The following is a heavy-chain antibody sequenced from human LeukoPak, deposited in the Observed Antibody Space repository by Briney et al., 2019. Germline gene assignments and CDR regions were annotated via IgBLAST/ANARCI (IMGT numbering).Heavy chain of an antibody. V-gene: IGHV4-61*01. Sequence: PSETLSLTCAVSSYSISSGYYWGWIRQPPGKGLEWIGYIYYSGSTNYNPSLKSRVTISVDTSKNQFSLKLSSVTAADTAVYYCARYYYDSSGYYTFDYWGQGTLVTVSS. CDR2: IYYSGST. CDR3: ARYYYDSSGYYTFDY. J-gene: IGHJ4*02. CDR1: SYSISSGYY. D-gene: IGHD3-22*01.